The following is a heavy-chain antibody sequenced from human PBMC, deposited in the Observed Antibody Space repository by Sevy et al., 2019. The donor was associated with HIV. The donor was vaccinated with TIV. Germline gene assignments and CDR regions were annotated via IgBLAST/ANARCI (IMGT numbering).Heavy chain of an antibody. CDR3: TTDHSSGWDSGDGRVYYFDY. CDR1: GFTFSNAW. D-gene: IGHD6-19*01. J-gene: IGHJ4*02. Sequence: GGSLRLSCAASGFTFSNAWMSWVRQAPGKGLEWVGRIKSKTDGGTTDYAAPVKGRFTISRDDSKNTLYLQMNSLKTEDTAVYYCTTDHSSGWDSGDGRVYYFDYWGQGTLVTVS. V-gene: IGHV3-15*01. CDR2: IKSKTDGGTT.